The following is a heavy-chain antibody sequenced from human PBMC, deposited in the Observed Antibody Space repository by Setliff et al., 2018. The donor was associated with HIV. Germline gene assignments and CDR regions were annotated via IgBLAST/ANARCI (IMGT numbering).Heavy chain of an antibody. CDR3: ARTLGPYYMDV. V-gene: IGHV4-38-2*02. CDR2: IHYSGTT. J-gene: IGHJ6*03. Sequence: SETLSLTCTVSGYSISSGYYWGWIRLPPGKGLERIGDIHYSGTTHYSPSLKSRVTISVDTSKTQFSLKLSSVTPADTAVYYCARTLGPYYMDVWGKGTTVTVSS. CDR1: GYSISSGYY.